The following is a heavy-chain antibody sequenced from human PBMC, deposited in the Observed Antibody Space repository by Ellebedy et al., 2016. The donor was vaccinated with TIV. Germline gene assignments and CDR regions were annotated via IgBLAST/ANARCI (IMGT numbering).Heavy chain of an antibody. Sequence: PGGSLRLSCAASGLTFSRHWMSWVRQAPGKGLEWVANINEDGSVKNYADSVRGRFTISRDNAKKSLYLQMDSLRADDTAVYYCASEAVWGQGTRVTVSS. J-gene: IGHJ4*02. D-gene: IGHD6-19*01. CDR2: INEDGSVK. CDR1: GLTFSRHW. CDR3: ASEAV. V-gene: IGHV3-7*03.